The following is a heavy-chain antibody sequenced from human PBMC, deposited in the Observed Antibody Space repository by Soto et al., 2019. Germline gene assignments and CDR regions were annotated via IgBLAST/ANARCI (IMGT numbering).Heavy chain of an antibody. J-gene: IGHJ4*02. Sequence: QVQLVQSGAEVKKPGSSVKVSCKASGGTFSSYTISWVRQAPGQGLEWMGRIIPILGIANYAQKFQGRVTLTADKSTSKAYMELRSLRSEDTAVYYCARDVGGAAAGYWGQGTLVTVSS. V-gene: IGHV1-69*08. CDR2: IIPILGIA. CDR1: GGTFSSYT. CDR3: ARDVGGAAAGY. D-gene: IGHD6-13*01.